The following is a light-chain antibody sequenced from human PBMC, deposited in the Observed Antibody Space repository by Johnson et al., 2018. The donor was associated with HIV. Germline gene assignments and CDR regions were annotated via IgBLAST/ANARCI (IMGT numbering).Light chain of an antibody. CDR1: SSNIGSNY. CDR3: GTWDSSLSAGGV. Sequence: QSVLTQPPSVSAAPGQNVTISCSGDSSNIGSNYVSWYQQLPGTAPKLLIYENNKRPSGIPDRFSGSKSGTSATLGITGLQTGDEADYYCGTWDSSLSAGGVFGTGTKVTVI. V-gene: IGLV1-51*02. J-gene: IGLJ1*01. CDR2: ENN.